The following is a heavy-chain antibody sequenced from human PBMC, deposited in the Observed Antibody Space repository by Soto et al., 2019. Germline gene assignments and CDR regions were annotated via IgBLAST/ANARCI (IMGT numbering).Heavy chain of an antibody. CDR2: ISADGSDK. V-gene: IGHV3-30*18. D-gene: IGHD2-15*01. J-gene: IGHJ4*02. CDR3: AKGSDVARQELDY. CDR1: GFTFNNFG. Sequence: QVQLVESGGGVVQPGRSLRLSCAASGFTFNNFGMQWVRQAPGKGLEWVAAISADGSDKYYSDSVKGRFIISRDNSKNTLFLQMNSLRVEDTAVYYCAKGSDVARQELDYWGQGTLVTVSS.